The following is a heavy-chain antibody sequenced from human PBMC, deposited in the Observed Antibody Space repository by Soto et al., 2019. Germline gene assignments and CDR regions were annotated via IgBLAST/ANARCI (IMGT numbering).Heavy chain of an antibody. J-gene: IGHJ4*02. CDR3: ASFADYYDSQWVY. CDR1: GFTVSSNY. V-gene: IGHV3-53*01. CDR2: IYSGGST. Sequence: GGSLRLSCAASGFTVSSNYMSWVRQAPGKGLEWVSVIYSGGSTYYADSVKGRFTISRDNSKNTLYLQMNSLRAEDTAVYYCASFADYYDSQWVYWGQGTLVTVSS. D-gene: IGHD3-22*01.